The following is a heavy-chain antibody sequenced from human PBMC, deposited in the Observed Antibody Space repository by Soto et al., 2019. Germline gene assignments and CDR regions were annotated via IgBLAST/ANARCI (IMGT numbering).Heavy chain of an antibody. CDR3: ARLGSSGWYQGSYLDS. V-gene: IGHV4-39*01. J-gene: IGHJ4*02. CDR1: GGSISSNGRY. CDR2: INYSGST. D-gene: IGHD6-19*01. Sequence: QLQESGPGRVKPSETLSLTCTVSGGSISSNGRYWGWIRQPPGKGLEWIASINYSGSTYHNPSLKSRVTISIDTSKIQFSLRLSSVTAADTAVYYCARLGSSGWYQGSYLDSWGRGSLVTASS.